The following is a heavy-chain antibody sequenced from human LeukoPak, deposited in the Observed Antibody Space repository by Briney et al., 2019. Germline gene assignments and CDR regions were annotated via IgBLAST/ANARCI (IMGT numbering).Heavy chain of an antibody. CDR3: ARDSYYGSGSYPPTFNY. V-gene: IGHV4-31*03. D-gene: IGHD3-10*01. CDR1: GGSISSGGYY. Sequence: SQTLSLTCTVSGGSISSGGYYWSWLRQHPGKGLEWIGYIYYSGSTYYNPSLKSRVTISVDTSKNQFSLKLSSVTAADTAVYYCARDSYYGSGSYPPTFNYWGQGTLVTVSS. J-gene: IGHJ4*02. CDR2: IYYSGST.